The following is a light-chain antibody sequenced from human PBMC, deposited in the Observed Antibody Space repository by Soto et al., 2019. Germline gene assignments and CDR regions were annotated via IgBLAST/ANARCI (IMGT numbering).Light chain of an antibody. CDR3: SSYAGSNNVV. Sequence: QSVLTQPPSASGSPGQSVTISCTGTSSDVGGYNHVSWYQQHAGKAPKLMIYEVSKRPSGVPDRFSGSKSGSTASLTVSGLQAEDEADYYCSSYAGSNNVVFGGGTKVTVL. CDR1: SSDVGGYNH. V-gene: IGLV2-8*01. CDR2: EVS. J-gene: IGLJ2*01.